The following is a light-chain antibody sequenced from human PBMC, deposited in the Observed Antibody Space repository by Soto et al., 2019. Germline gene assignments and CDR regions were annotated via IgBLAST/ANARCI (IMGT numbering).Light chain of an antibody. Sequence: QSALTQPASVSGSPGQSITISCTGTNTDVGSYNLVSWYQQYPGKAPELLIYEVAKRPSGVSTRFSGSKSDKTASLTVSGLKVEDEADYYCCSSGGSPTYVFGTGTKLTVL. CDR1: NTDVGSYNL. CDR2: EVA. J-gene: IGLJ1*01. V-gene: IGLV2-23*02. CDR3: CSSGGSPTYV.